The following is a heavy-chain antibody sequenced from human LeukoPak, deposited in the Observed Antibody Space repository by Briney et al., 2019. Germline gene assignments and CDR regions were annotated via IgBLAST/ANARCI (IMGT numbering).Heavy chain of an antibody. CDR3: ARKDGDI. Sequence: SETLSLTCTVSGGSISSYYWSWIRQPPGKGLEWIGYMYYSGSTNYNPSLKSRVTMSVDSSKNQFSLKVSSVTAADTAVYYCARKDGDIRGQGTMVTVSS. J-gene: IGHJ3*02. V-gene: IGHV4-59*12. D-gene: IGHD5-24*01. CDR2: MYYSGST. CDR1: GGSISSYY.